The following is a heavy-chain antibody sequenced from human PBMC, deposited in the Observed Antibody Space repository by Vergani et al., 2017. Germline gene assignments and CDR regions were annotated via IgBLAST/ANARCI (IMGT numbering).Heavy chain of an antibody. D-gene: IGHD3-22*01. CDR2: IMHSGST. CDR1: GGSFSGYY. V-gene: IGHV4-34*02. Sequence: VQLQQWGAGLLKPSETLSLTCAVYGGSFSGYYWSWIRQPPWKGLEWIGEIMHSGSTNYNTSLKSRVTISVDTSKNQFSLKLSSVTAADTAVYYCAIQSYYYDSSGLRRWGQGTLVIVSS. CDR3: AIQSYYYDSSGLRR. J-gene: IGHJ4*02.